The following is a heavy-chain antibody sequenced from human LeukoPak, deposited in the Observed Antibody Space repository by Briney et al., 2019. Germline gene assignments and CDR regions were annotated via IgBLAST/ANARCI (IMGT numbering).Heavy chain of an antibody. CDR1: GGTFTHYV. J-gene: IGHJ4*02. CDR3: ARDWIAGGWDY. Sequence: VASVKVSCKASGGTFTHYVISWVRQAPGQGGLEWMGGIAPISGTPMYAQRFQGRVTMTRDMSTSTVYMELSSLRSEDTAVYYCARDWIAGGWDYWGQGTLVTVSS. D-gene: IGHD6-13*01. CDR2: IAPISGTP. V-gene: IGHV1-69*05.